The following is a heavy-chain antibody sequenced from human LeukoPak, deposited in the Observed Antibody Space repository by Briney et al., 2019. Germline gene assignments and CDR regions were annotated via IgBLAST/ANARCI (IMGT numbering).Heavy chain of an antibody. CDR2: INHSGST. J-gene: IGHJ4*02. CDR1: GGSFSGYY. Sequence: SETLSLTCAVYGGSFSGYYWSWIRQPPGKGLEWIGEINHSGSTNYNPSLKSRVTISVDTSKNQFSLKLSSVTAADTAVYYCXXIDTAMGYIDYWGQGTLVTVSS. D-gene: IGHD5-18*01. CDR3: XXIDTAMGYIDY. V-gene: IGHV4-34*01.